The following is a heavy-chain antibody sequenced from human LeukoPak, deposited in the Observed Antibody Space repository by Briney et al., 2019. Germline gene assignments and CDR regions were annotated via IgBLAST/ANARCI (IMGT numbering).Heavy chain of an antibody. CDR3: AKVRYYYGSGSYYPFDY. D-gene: IGHD3-10*01. Sequence: GGSLRLSCAASGFTFSSYWMHWVRQAPGKGLEWVSAISGSGGSTYYADSVKGRFTISRDNSKNTLYLQMNSLRAEDTAVYYCAKVRYYYGSGSYYPFDYWGQGTLVTVSS. V-gene: IGHV3-23*01. CDR1: GFTFSSYW. CDR2: ISGSGGST. J-gene: IGHJ4*02.